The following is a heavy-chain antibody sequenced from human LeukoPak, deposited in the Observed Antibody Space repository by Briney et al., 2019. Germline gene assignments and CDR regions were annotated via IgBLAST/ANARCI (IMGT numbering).Heavy chain of an antibody. Sequence: PSETLSLTCIVFGGSISSSDYYWGWIRQPPGKGLEWIGSVYYGGITYYNPSLKSRVTISVDTSKNQCSLNLSSVTAADTAVYYCARNGRHSKWFDPWGQGTLVTVSS. CDR2: VYYGGIT. D-gene: IGHD1-1*01. V-gene: IGHV4-39*07. J-gene: IGHJ5*02. CDR3: ARNGRHSKWFDP. CDR1: GGSISSSDYY.